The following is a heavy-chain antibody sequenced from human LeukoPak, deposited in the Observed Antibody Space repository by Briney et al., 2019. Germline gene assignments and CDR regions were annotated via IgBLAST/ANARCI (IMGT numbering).Heavy chain of an antibody. CDR1: GFTFSTYW. Sequence: GGSLRLSCAASGFTFSTYWMHWVRQAPGKGLVWVSRITGDGSTATYADSVKGRFTISRDNAKNSLYLQMNSLRAEDTAVYYCASPLYYDTRGFYYQVFDWGQGTLVTVSS. CDR2: ITGDGSTA. D-gene: IGHD3-22*01. J-gene: IGHJ4*02. CDR3: ASPLYYDTRGFYYQVFD. V-gene: IGHV3-74*01.